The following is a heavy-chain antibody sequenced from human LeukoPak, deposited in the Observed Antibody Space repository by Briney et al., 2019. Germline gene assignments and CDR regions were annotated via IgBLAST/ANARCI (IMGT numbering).Heavy chain of an antibody. Sequence: GGSLRLSCAASGFTFSSFDMHWVRQPTGQGLEWVSTIGTTSDTYYPGSVEGRFTLSRDNAKNSLYLQMNSLTAGDTAVYYCARGPPRGKYYYMDVWGKGTTVTVSS. CDR2: IGTTSDT. CDR1: GFTFSSFD. D-gene: IGHD1-1*01. CDR3: ARGPPRGKYYYMDV. J-gene: IGHJ6*03. V-gene: IGHV3-13*01.